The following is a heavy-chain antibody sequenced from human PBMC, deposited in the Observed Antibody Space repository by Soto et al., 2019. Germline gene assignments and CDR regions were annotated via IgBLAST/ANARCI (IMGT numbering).Heavy chain of an antibody. CDR1: GGSISNYY. CDR2: IHYSGST. J-gene: IGHJ4*02. CDR3: ARGGTRDSSWAGCFDY. V-gene: IGHV4-59*01. Sequence: SETLSLTCAVSGGSISNYYWSWIRQAPGKGLEWIGYIHYSGSTDYNPSLKSRVTISVDTSKKQLSLKLSSVTAADTAVYYCARGGTRDSSWAGCFDYWGQGTLVTVSS. D-gene: IGHD6-13*01.